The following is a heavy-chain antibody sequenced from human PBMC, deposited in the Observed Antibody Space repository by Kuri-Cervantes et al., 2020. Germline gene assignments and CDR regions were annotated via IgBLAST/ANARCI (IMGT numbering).Heavy chain of an antibody. V-gene: IGHV4-4*02. J-gene: IGHJ4*02. Sequence: SETLSLTCAVSGGSISSSNWWSWVRQPPGKGLEWIGEIYHSGSTNYKPSLKSRVSISVDKSKNQFSLKLTSVTAADTAVYYCARAGFTYGHLLYWGQGNLVTVSS. D-gene: IGHD3-10*01. CDR2: IYHSGST. CDR1: GGSISSSNW. CDR3: ARAGFTYGHLLY.